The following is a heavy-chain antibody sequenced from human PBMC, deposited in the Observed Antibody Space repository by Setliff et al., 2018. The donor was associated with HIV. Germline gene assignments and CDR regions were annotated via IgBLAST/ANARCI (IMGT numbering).Heavy chain of an antibody. Sequence: SVKVSCKASGGTFTSYVISWVRQAPGQGLEWMGGIIPILGIANYAQKFQGRVTITADESTSTAYMELSSLRSEDTAVYYCARDYSPTFYYYDSSGTFDYWGQGTLVTVSS. CDR3: ARDYSPTFYYYDSSGTFDY. CDR1: GGTFTSYV. J-gene: IGHJ4*02. CDR2: IIPILGIA. V-gene: IGHV1-69*10. D-gene: IGHD3-22*01.